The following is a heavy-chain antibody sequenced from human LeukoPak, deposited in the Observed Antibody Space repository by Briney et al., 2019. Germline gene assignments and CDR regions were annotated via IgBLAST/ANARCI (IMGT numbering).Heavy chain of an antibody. V-gene: IGHV4-38-2*02. CDR1: DYLISSGYY. J-gene: IGHJ5*02. CDR3: ARRDYYGSRGYHGDWFDP. D-gene: IGHD3-22*01. CDR2: IYHSGNT. Sequence: SETLSLTCTVSDYLISSGYYWGWIRQPPGKGLEWIGNIYHSGNTYYNPSLKGRVTISVDTSKNQFSLRLTSVTAADTAVYYCARRDYYGSRGYHGDWFDPWGPGNLVTVSS.